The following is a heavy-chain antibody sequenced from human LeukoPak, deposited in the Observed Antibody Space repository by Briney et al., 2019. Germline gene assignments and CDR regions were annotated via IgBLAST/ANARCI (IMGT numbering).Heavy chain of an antibody. V-gene: IGHV1-24*01. D-gene: IGHD2-2*01. CDR2: FNPEDGET. Sequence: GASVKVSCKVSGYTLTELSMHWVRQAPGKGLEWMGGFNPEDGETIYAQKFQGRVTMTEDTSTDTAYMELSSLRSEDTAVYYCATVRVYCSSTGCYFPLFDPWGQGTLVTVSS. J-gene: IGHJ5*02. CDR3: ATVRVYCSSTGCYFPLFDP. CDR1: GYTLTELS.